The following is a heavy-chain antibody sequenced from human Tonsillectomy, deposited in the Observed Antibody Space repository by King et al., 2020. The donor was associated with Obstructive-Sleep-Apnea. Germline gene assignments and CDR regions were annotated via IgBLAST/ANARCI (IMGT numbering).Heavy chain of an antibody. J-gene: IGHJ4*02. V-gene: IGHV3-7*03. D-gene: IGHD4-17*01. Sequence: VQLVESGGDLVQPGGSLRLSCAASGFTFSSYWMSWVRQAPGKGLEWVANIKQDGSEKYYVDSVKGRFTISRDNAKNSLYVQMNSLRAGDTAVYYCARSSGPGTVDYWGQGTLVTVSS. CDR1: GFTFSSYW. CDR3: ARSSGPGTVDY. CDR2: IKQDGSEK.